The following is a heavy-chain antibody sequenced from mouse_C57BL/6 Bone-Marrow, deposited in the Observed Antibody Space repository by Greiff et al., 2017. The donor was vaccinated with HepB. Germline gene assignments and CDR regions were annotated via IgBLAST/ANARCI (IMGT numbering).Heavy chain of an antibody. CDR1: GYTFTSYW. V-gene: IGHV1-64*01. CDR3: ARPYYYGSSKGFAY. Sequence: VPLQQSGAELVKPGASVKLSCKASGYTFTSYWMHWVKQRPGQGLEWIGMIHPNSGSTNYNEKFKSKATLTVDKSSSTAYMQLSSLTSEDSAVYYCARPYYYGSSKGFAYWGQGTLVTVSA. CDR2: IHPNSGST. J-gene: IGHJ3*01. D-gene: IGHD1-1*01.